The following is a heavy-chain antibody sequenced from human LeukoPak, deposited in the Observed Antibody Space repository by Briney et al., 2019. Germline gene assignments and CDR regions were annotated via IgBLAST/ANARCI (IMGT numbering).Heavy chain of an antibody. CDR1: GYTFTSYA. CDR3: AREGSAEDSSGYYYPRGYYFDY. Sequence: ASVKVSCKASGYTFTSYAMHWVRQAPGQRLEWMGWINAGNGNTKYSQKFQGRVTITRYTSASTAYMELSSLRSEDTAVYYCAREGSAEDSSGYYYPRGYYFDYWGQGTLVTVSS. D-gene: IGHD3-22*01. CDR2: INAGNGNT. J-gene: IGHJ4*02. V-gene: IGHV1-3*01.